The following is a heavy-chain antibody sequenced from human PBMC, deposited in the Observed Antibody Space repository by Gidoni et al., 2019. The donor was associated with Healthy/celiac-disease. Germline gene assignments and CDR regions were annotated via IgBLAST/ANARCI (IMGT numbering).Heavy chain of an antibody. CDR3: ARGSMATIDY. V-gene: IGHV4-59*01. J-gene: IGHJ4*02. Sequence: QVQLQESGPGLVKPSETLSLTCTVSGGSISSYYWSWIRQPPGKGPEWIGYIYYRGSTNYNPSLKSRVTISVDTSKNQFSLKLSSVTAADTAVYYCARGSMATIDYWGQGTLVTVSS. CDR1: GGSISSYY. D-gene: IGHD5-12*01. CDR2: IYYRGST.